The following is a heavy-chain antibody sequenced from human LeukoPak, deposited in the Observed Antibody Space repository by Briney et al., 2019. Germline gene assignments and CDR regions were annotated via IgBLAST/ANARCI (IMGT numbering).Heavy chain of an antibody. CDR1: GGSISSGSYY. CDR2: IYTSGST. CDR3: ARRGYSGYYDY. J-gene: IGHJ4*02. V-gene: IGHV4-61*02. Sequence: KSSETLSLTCTVSGGSISSGSYYWSWIRQPAGKGLEWIGRIYTSGSTNYNPSLKSRVTISVDTSKNQFSLKLSSVTAADTAVYYCARRGYSGYYDYWGQGTLVTVSS. D-gene: IGHD5-12*01.